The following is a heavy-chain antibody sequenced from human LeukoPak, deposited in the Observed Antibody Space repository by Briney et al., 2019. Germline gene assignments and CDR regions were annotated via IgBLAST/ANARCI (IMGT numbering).Heavy chain of an antibody. CDR1: GGSISSYY. V-gene: IGHV4-59*08. D-gene: IGHD1-1*01. Sequence: SETLSLSCTVSGGSISSYYWSWIRQPPGKGLEWIGYIYYNGRTTYNPSLSSRVTISVDMSKNQFSLKLSSVSAADTAIYYCARHGGTVAVNDAFDVWGQGTVVTVSS. CDR3: ARHGGTVAVNDAFDV. CDR2: IYYNGRT. J-gene: IGHJ3*01.